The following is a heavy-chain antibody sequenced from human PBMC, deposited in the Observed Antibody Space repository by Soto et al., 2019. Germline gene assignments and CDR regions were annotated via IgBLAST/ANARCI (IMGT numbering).Heavy chain of an antibody. V-gene: IGHV4-61*01. CDR2: IFYSENT. J-gene: IGHJ6*02. Sequence: QVQLQESGPGLVKPSETLSLTCTVSGDSVTSGSHYWSWIRQPPGKGLEFIGYIFYSENTSYHPSLMRRVPISVDPLKNQFSLTLGSVAAADTALYSCARVPVEMATLGYYYSYGVDVWCQGTTVTVSS. CDR3: ARVPVEMATLGYYYSYGVDV. CDR1: GDSVTSGSHY. D-gene: IGHD3-3*02.